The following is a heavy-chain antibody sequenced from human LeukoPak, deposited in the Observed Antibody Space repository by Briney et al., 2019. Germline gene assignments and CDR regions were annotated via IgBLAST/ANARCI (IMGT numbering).Heavy chain of an antibody. J-gene: IGHJ4*02. Sequence: SETLSLTCAVYGGSFSGYYWSWIRQPPGKRLEWIGEINHSGSTNYNPSLKSRVTISVDTSKNQFSLKLSSVTAADTAVYYCATERRYSSGWRPYWGQGTLVTVSS. D-gene: IGHD6-19*01. CDR2: INHSGST. CDR3: ATERRYSSGWRPY. V-gene: IGHV4-34*01. CDR1: GGSFSGYY.